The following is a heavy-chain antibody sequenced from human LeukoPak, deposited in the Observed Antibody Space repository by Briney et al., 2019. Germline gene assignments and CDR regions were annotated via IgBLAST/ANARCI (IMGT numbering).Heavy chain of an antibody. CDR3: ASGSGSYGTPYYYMDV. CDR2: IYSGGST. J-gene: IGHJ6*03. D-gene: IGHD3-10*01. V-gene: IGHV3-53*01. CDR1: GFTVSSKY. Sequence: GGSLRLFCAASGFTVSSKYMIWVRQAPGKGLEWVSVIYSGGSTYYADSVKGRFTISRDNSKNTLYLQMNSLRAEDTAVYYCASGSGSYGTPYYYMDVWGTGTTVTVSS.